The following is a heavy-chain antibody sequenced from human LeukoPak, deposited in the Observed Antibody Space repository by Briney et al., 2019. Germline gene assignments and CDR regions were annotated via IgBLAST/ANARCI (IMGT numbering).Heavy chain of an antibody. Sequence: PGGSLRLSCAASGFTFSSYGMNWVRQAPGKGLEWVSYISSSSSTIYYPDSVKGRFTISRDNAKNSLYLQMNSLRADDTAVYYCGREVPGGATILDYWGQGTLVTVSS. CDR1: GFTFSSYG. J-gene: IGHJ4*02. D-gene: IGHD1-26*01. CDR2: ISSSSSTI. V-gene: IGHV3-48*04. CDR3: GREVPGGATILDY.